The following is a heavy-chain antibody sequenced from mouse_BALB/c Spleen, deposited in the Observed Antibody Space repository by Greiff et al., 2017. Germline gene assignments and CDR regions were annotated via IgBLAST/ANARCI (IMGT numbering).Heavy chain of an antibody. CDR1: GFTFSSYG. V-gene: IGHV5-6*01. CDR2: ISSGGSYT. Sequence: EVKVVESGGDLVKPGGSLKLSCAASGFTFSSYGMSWVRQTPDKRLEWVATISSGGSYTYYPDIVKGRFTISRDNAKNTLYLQMSSLKSEDTAMYYCARHGGVTTKDWFAYWGQGTLVTVSA. D-gene: IGHD2-2*01. J-gene: IGHJ3*01. CDR3: ARHGGVTTKDWFAY.